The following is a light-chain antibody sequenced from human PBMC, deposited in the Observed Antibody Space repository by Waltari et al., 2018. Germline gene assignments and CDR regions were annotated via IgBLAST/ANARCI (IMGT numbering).Light chain of an antibody. CDR2: DAS. CDR3: QQRSNWPPMYT. CDR1: QSVSSY. J-gene: IGKJ2*01. Sequence: EIVLTQSPATLSLSPGARATLSCRASQSVSSYLAWYQQKPGQAPRLCTSDASNRATGIPARFSGSGSWTDCTLTISSLEPEDFAVYYCQQRSNWPPMYTFGQGTKLEIK. V-gene: IGKV3-11*01.